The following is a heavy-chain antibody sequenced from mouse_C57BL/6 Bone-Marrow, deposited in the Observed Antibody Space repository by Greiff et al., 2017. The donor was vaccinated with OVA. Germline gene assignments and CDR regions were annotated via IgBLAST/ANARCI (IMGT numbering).Heavy chain of an antibody. CDR1: GYTFTSYG. V-gene: IGHV1-81*01. D-gene: IGHD1-1*01. CDR2: IYPRSGNT. J-gene: IGHJ3*01. CDR3: AKANYYGSSSFAY. Sequence: QVQLKESGAELARPGASVKLSCKASGYTFTSYGISWVKQRPGQGLEWIGEIYPRSGNTYYNEKFKGKAPLTADKSSSTAYMELRSLTSEDSAVYFCAKANYYGSSSFAYWGQGTLVTVSA.